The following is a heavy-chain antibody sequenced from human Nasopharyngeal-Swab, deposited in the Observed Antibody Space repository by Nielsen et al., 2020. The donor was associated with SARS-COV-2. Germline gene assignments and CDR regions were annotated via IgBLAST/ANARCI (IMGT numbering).Heavy chain of an antibody. J-gene: IGHJ3*02. D-gene: IGHD3-22*01. V-gene: IGHV4-31*03. CDR3: ARARITMIVVVDAFDI. CDR2: IYYSGST. CDR1: GGSISSGGYY. Sequence: SETLSLTCPLSGGSISSGGYYWSWIRQHPGKSLDWIGCIYYSGSTYYNPSLKSRVTISVDTSKNQFSLKLSSVTAADTAVYYCARARITMIVVVDAFDIWGQGTMVTVSS.